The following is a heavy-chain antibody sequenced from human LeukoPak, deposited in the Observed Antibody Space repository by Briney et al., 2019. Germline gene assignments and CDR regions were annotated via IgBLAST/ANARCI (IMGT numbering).Heavy chain of an antibody. CDR3: ASSGSYRFDY. CDR2: ITTSGTAM. V-gene: IGHV3-48*02. J-gene: IGHJ4*02. CDR1: EFTFSSYS. Sequence: GGSLRLSCAASEFTFSSYSMNWVRQAPGKGLEWVSHITTSGTAMFYADSVKGRFTISRDNAKNSLYLQMNSLRDEDTAVYYCASSGSYRFDYWGQGTLVTVSP. D-gene: IGHD1-26*01.